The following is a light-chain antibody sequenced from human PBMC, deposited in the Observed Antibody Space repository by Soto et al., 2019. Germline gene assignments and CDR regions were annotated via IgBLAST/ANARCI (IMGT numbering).Light chain of an antibody. CDR3: QAWDSSTAV. V-gene: IGLV3-1*01. Sequence: SYELTQPPSVSVSPGQTASITCSGDKLGHKYACWYQQKPGQSPVLVIYQDGKRPSGIPERFSGSNSGNTATLTISGTQAMDEADYYCQAWDSSTAVFGGGTKVTVL. J-gene: IGLJ2*01. CDR2: QDG. CDR1: KLGHKY.